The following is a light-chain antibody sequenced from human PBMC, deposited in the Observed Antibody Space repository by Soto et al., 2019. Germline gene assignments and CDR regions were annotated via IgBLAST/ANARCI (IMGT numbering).Light chain of an antibody. V-gene: IGLV2-8*01. CDR1: SSDVGVYNY. CDR3: SSYAGSNNWV. J-gene: IGLJ3*02. Sequence: QSALTQPPSASGSPGQSVTISCTGTSSDVGVYNYVSWYQQHPGKAPKLMIYEVSKRPSGVPNRFPGSKSGNTASLTVSGLQAEDEADYYCSSYAGSNNWVFGGGTKLTVL. CDR2: EVS.